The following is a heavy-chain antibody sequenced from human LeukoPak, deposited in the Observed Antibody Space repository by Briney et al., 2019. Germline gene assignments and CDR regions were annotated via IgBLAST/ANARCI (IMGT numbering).Heavy chain of an antibody. J-gene: IGHJ4*02. CDR1: GGSFGGYY. V-gene: IGHV4-34*01. D-gene: IGHD1-14*01. CDR2: INHSGST. Sequence: KPSETLSLTCAVYGGSFGGYYWSWIRQPPGKGMEWIGEINHSGSTNYNPSLKSRVTISVDTSKNQFSLKLSSVTAADTAVYYCARGRPIAGYDYWGQGTLVAVSS. CDR3: ARGRPIAGYDY.